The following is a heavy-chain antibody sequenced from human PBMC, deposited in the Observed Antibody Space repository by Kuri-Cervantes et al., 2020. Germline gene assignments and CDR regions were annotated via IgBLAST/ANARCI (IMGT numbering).Heavy chain of an antibody. CDR2: INWNSNLI. D-gene: IGHD4-17*01. CDR3: VRDLLYGDYVFDY. V-gene: IGHV3-9*01. CDR1: GFTFDDYA. Sequence: GGSLRLSCAASGFTFDDYAMHWVRQVPGKGLEWVSGINWNSNLIGYADSVKGRFTISKDNAKNSLFLQLSTLRAEDTAMYYCVRDLLYGDYVFDYWGQGTLVTVSS. J-gene: IGHJ4*02.